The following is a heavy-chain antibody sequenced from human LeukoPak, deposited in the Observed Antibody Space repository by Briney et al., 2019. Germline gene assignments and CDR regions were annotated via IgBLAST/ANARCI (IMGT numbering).Heavy chain of an antibody. CDR3: AKAVGQWSFDL. Sequence: PGGSLRLSCAASGFTFSSYSMNWVRQAPGKGLEWVSSISSSSYIYYADSVKGRFTISRDNAKNSLYLQMNSLRAEDTAVYYCAKAVGQWSFDLWGRGALVTVSS. CDR1: GFTFSSYS. J-gene: IGHJ2*01. V-gene: IGHV3-21*04. CDR2: ISSSSYI.